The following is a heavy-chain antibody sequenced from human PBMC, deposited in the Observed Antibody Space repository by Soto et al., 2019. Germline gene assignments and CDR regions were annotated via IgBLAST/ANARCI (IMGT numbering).Heavy chain of an antibody. CDR2: INPNSGGT. V-gene: IGHV1-2*04. CDR1: GYTFTGYY. D-gene: IGHD3-16*02. J-gene: IGHJ4*02. Sequence: QVQLVQSGAEVKKPGASVKVSCKASGYTFTGYYMHWVRQAPGQGLEWVGWINPNSGGTNYAQKVEVWFTMTRDTSISAAYMELSRLRSDDTAVYYCARAAMITFGGVIVSHFDYSGQGTLVTVSS. CDR3: ARAAMITFGGVIVSHFDY.